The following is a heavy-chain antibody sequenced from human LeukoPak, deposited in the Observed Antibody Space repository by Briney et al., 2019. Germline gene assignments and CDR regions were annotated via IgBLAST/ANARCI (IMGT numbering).Heavy chain of an antibody. D-gene: IGHD3-9*01. CDR2: ITYSDGTT. CDR1: GFTFSNYA. Sequence: GGSLRLSCAASGFTFSNYAMSWVRQAPGKGLEWVSTITYSDGTTYYGDSVKGRFTISRDISKNTLFLQMNSLRVDDTAVYYCAXGXTAXXYFDWPXAXDIWGQXXXVTV. V-gene: IGHV3-23*01. J-gene: IGHJ3*02. CDR3: AXGXTAXXYFDWPXAXDI.